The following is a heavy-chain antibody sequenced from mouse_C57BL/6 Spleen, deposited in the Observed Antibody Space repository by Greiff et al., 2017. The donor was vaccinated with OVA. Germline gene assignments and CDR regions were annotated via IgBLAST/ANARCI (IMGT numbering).Heavy chain of an antibody. Sequence: QVQLKQSGPELVKPGASVKISCKASGYAFSSSWMNWVKQRPGKGLEWIGRIYPGDGDTNYNGKFKGKATLTADKSSSTAYMQLSSLTSEDSAVYFCARGGNSYYFDYWGQGTTLTVSS. CDR1: GYAFSSSW. CDR3: ARGGNSYYFDY. J-gene: IGHJ2*01. V-gene: IGHV1-82*01. CDR2: IYPGDGDT. D-gene: IGHD2-1*01.